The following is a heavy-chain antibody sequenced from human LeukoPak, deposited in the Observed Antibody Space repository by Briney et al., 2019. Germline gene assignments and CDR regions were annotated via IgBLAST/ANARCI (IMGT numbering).Heavy chain of an antibody. CDR1: GCSISSSSYY. CDR3: ARERRDGYESGAFCDY. D-gene: IGHD5-24*01. CDR2: IYYSGSI. Sequence: PSETLSLTCTGSGCSISSSSYYWGWIGQPPGKGLEWIESIYYSGSIYYNPSLKSRVTISVDTSKNQFSLKLSSVTAADTAVYYCARERRDGYESGAFCDYWGQGTLVTVSS. J-gene: IGHJ4*02. V-gene: IGHV4-39*01.